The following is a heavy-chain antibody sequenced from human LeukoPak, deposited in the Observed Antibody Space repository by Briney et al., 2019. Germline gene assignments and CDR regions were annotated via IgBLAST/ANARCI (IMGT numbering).Heavy chain of an antibody. Sequence: ASVKVSCKASGYTFTGYYMRWVRQAPGQGLEWMGWINPNSGGTNYAQKFQGRVTMTRDTSISTAYMELSRLRSDDTAVYYCAREGGYCSSTSCKEIWFDPWGQGTLVTVSS. CDR2: INPNSGGT. D-gene: IGHD2-2*01. CDR1: GYTFTGYY. J-gene: IGHJ5*02. CDR3: AREGGYCSSTSCKEIWFDP. V-gene: IGHV1-2*02.